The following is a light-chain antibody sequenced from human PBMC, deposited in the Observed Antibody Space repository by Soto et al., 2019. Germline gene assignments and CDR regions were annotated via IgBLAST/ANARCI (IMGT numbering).Light chain of an antibody. CDR1: QGVSSS. CDR2: AAS. J-gene: IGKJ2*01. V-gene: IGKV1-9*01. CDR3: QQLNSYPRT. Sequence: DIQSTQSPSFLSAAVGDRVTITCRASQGVSSSLAWYQQKSGKAPKLLIYAASTLQGGVPSRFSGTGSGTEFTLTISSLQPEDFATYYCQQLNSYPRTFGQGTKLDIK.